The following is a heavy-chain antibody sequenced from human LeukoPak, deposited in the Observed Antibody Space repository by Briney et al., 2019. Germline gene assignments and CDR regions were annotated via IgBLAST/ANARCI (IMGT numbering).Heavy chain of an antibody. J-gene: IGHJ5*02. CDR2: ISWNSGSI. V-gene: IGHV3-9*01. Sequence: GRSLRLSCAASGFTFDDYAMHWVRQAPGKGLEWVSGISWNSGSIGYADSVKGRFTISRDNAKNSLYLQMNSLRGEDTALYYCAKDHGKQLTTNWFDPWGQGTLVTVSS. CDR1: GFTFDDYA. CDR3: AKDHGKQLTTNWFDP. D-gene: IGHD6-13*01.